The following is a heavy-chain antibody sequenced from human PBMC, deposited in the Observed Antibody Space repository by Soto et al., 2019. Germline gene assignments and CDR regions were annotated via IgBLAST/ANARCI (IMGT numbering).Heavy chain of an antibody. CDR3: AKEEAHDIVLMVYAADY. J-gene: IGHJ4*02. CDR2: ISYDGSNK. V-gene: IGHV3-30*18. CDR1: GFTFSSYG. D-gene: IGHD2-8*01. Sequence: PGGSLRLSCAASGFTFSSYGMHWVRQAPGKGLEWVAVISYDGSNKYYADSVKGRFTISRDNSKNTLYLQMNSLRAEDTAVYYCAKEEAHDIVLMVYAADYWGQGTLVTSPQ.